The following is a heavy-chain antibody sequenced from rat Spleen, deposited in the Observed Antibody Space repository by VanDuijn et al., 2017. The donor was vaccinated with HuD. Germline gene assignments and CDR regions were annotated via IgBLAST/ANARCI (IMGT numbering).Heavy chain of an antibody. J-gene: IGHJ2*01. D-gene: IGHD1-6*01. CDR3: STAGSGLDYYYAGGFDY. Sequence: EVQLVESDGGLVQPGRSRKLTCAASGFTFSDYYMAWVRQTPTMGLEWVATITYDGSRTYYRDSVKGRFTISRDNAKSTLYLQMDSLRSEDTATYYCSTAGSGLDYYYAGGFDYWGQGVMVTVSS. V-gene: IGHV5S10*01. CDR2: ITYDGSRT. CDR1: GFTFSDYY.